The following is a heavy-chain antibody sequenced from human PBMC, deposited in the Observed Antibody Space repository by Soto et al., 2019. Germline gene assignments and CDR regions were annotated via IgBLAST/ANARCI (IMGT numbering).Heavy chain of an antibody. J-gene: IGHJ3*02. D-gene: IGHD1-26*01. CDR1: GYTFTSYG. CDR2: ISAYNGNT. CDR3: ASRIVGAKDDAFDI. V-gene: IGHV1-18*01. Sequence: ASVKVSCKASGYTFTSYGISWVRQAPGQGLEWMGWISAYNGNTNYAQKLQGRVTMTTDTSTSTAYMELRSLRSDDTAVYYCASRIVGAKDDAFDIWGQGTMVTVSS.